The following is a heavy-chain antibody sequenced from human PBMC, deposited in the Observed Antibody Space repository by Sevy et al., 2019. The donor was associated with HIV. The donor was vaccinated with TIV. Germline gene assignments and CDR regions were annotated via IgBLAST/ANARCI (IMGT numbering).Heavy chain of an antibody. Sequence: SETLSLTCIVSGASINSGTYSWAWIRQPPGKGLEWIGNIYYSGSTYYNPSLKSRVTISVDTSKNQFSLKLNSVTAADTAVYYCRADAGDHHWGQGTLVTVSS. CDR1: GASINSGTYS. CDR2: IYYSGST. CDR3: RADAGDHH. J-gene: IGHJ4*02. V-gene: IGHV4-39*01.